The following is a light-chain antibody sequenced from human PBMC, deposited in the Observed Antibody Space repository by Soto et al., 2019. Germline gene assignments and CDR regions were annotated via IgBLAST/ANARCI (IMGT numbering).Light chain of an antibody. Sequence: EIVLTQSPGTLSLSPGERATLSCRASQSVSSDYLAWYQQKPGQTPKVLIYRASSRATGIPDRFSGSGSGTDVTLTISRLEPEDFAVYYCQQYGSSPLTFGGGTKVDIK. CDR1: QSVSSDY. CDR3: QQYGSSPLT. J-gene: IGKJ4*01. CDR2: RAS. V-gene: IGKV3-20*01.